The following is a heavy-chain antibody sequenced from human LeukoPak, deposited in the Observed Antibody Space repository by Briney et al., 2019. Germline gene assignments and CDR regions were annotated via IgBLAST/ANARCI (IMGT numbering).Heavy chain of an antibody. D-gene: IGHD3-10*01. V-gene: IGHV1-46*01. J-gene: IGHJ5*02. CDR2: INPSSGDT. CDR3: ARASSDFGELFP. CDR1: GYTFTSYY. Sequence: ASVKVSCKASGYTFTSYYMHWVRQAPGQGLEGMGIINPSSGDTSYTQKFQGRVTMTRDTSTSTVYMDLSSLRSEDTAVYYCARASSDFGELFPWGQGTLVTVSS.